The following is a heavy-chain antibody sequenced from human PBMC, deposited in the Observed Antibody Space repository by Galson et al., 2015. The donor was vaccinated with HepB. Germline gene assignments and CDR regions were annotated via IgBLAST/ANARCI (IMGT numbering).Heavy chain of an antibody. V-gene: IGHV3-74*01. D-gene: IGHD4-23*01. CDR3: ARIGLRWYDAFDI. CDR2: INSDGSST. Sequence: SLRLSCAASGFTFSSYWMHWVRQAPGKGLVWVSRINSDGSSTSYADSVKGRFTISRDNAKNTLYLQMNSLRAEDTAVYYCARIGLRWYDAFDIWGQGTMVTVSS. J-gene: IGHJ3*02. CDR1: GFTFSSYW.